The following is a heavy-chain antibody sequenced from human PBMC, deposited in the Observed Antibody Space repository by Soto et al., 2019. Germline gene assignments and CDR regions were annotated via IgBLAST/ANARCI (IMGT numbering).Heavy chain of an antibody. V-gene: IGHV4-4*02. J-gene: IGHJ4*02. CDR3: ASVFRVAGGGY. D-gene: IGHD6-19*01. Sequence: SETLSLTCAVSGGSISSSNWWSWVRQPPGKGLEWIGEIYHSGSTNYNPSLKSRVTISVDKSKNKFSLKLSSVTAADTAVYYCASVFRVAGGGYWGQGTLVTVSS. CDR2: IYHSGST. CDR1: GGSISSSNW.